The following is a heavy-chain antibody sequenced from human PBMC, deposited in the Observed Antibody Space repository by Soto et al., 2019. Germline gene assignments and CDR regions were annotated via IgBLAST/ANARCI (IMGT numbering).Heavy chain of an antibody. V-gene: IGHV4-59*01. CDR3: AREVLAAAGETDY. J-gene: IGHJ4*02. Sequence: PSETLSLTCTVSGGSISSYYWSWIRQPPGKGLEWIGYIYYSGSTNYNPSLKSRVTISVDTSKNQFSLKLSSVTAADTAVYYCAREVLAAAGETDYWGQGTLVTVSS. CDR2: IYYSGST. CDR1: GGSISSYY. D-gene: IGHD6-13*01.